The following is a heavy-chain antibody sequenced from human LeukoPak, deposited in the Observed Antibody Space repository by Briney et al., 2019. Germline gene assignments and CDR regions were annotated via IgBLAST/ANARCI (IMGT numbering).Heavy chain of an antibody. CDR2: ISSSSSYI. Sequence: GGSLRLSCAASGFTFTNAWMNWVRQAPGKGLEWVSSISSSSSYIYYADSVKGRFTISRDNAKNSLYLQMNSLRAEDTAVYYCARASNDYWGQGTLVTVSS. CDR3: ARASNDY. V-gene: IGHV3-21*01. J-gene: IGHJ4*02. CDR1: GFTFTNAW.